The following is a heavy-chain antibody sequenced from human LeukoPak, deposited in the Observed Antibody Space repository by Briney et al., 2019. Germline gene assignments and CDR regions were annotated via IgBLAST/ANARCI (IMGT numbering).Heavy chain of an antibody. CDR2: IIPIFGTA. Sequence: SVKVSCKASGGTFSSYAISWVRQAPGQGLEWMGGIIPIFGTANYAQKFQGRVTITADESTSTAYMELSSLRSEDTAVYYCARGSVPAAMSNGMDVWGQGTTVTVSS. D-gene: IGHD2-2*01. CDR3: ARGSVPAAMSNGMDV. V-gene: IGHV1-69*13. CDR1: GGTFSSYA. J-gene: IGHJ6*02.